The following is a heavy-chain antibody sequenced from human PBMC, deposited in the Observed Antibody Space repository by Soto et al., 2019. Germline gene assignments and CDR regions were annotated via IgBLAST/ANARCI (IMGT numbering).Heavy chain of an antibody. CDR1: GYSFSTYW. Sequence: GESLKISCKGSGYSFSTYWIGWVRQTPGKGLEWMAIVYPGDSDTKYSPSFQGQVTISADTSTSTASLQWNSLKASDTAMYYCAKSSGYSYGFLPPDFDYWGQGTLVTVSS. J-gene: IGHJ4*02. D-gene: IGHD5-18*01. V-gene: IGHV5-51*01. CDR2: VYPGDSDT. CDR3: AKSSGYSYGFLPPDFDY.